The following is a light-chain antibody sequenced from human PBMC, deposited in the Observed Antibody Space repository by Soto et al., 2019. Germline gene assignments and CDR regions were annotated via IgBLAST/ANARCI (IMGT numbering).Light chain of an antibody. CDR1: QSVSNNY. J-gene: IGKJ1*01. Sequence: ELVLTQSPGTLSLSPGERATLSCRASQSVSNNYLAWYQQKPGQAPRLLIYGASNRATGIPDRCSGSGSGTDSTLTISRLEPEDFAVYYCQQYGSSGTFGQGTKVDIK. CDR2: GAS. CDR3: QQYGSSGT. V-gene: IGKV3-20*01.